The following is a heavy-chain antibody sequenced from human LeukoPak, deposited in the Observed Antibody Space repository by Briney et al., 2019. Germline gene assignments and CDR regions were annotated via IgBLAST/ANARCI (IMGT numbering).Heavy chain of an antibody. V-gene: IGHV3-21*01. CDR2: ISSSSSYI. D-gene: IGHD5-12*01. Sequence: GGSLRLSCAASGFTFSSYSMNWVRQAPGKGLEWVSSISSSSSYIYYADSVKGRFTISRDNAENSLYLQMNSLRAEDTAVYYCARGRNSGYDRLDAFDIWGQGTMVTVSS. CDR3: ARGRNSGYDRLDAFDI. CDR1: GFTFSSYS. J-gene: IGHJ3*02.